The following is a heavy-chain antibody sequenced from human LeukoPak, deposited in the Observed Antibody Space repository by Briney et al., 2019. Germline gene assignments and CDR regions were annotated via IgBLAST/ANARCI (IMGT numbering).Heavy chain of an antibody. Sequence: GGSLRLSCAASGFTFSSYSMNWVRQAPGKGLEWVSSISSSSTYIYYADSVRGRFAISRDNAKNSLYLQMNSLRAEDTAVYYCARDGLDAFDIWGQGTMVTVSS. CDR2: ISSSSTYI. CDR3: ARDGLDAFDI. J-gene: IGHJ3*02. CDR1: GFTFSSYS. V-gene: IGHV3-21*01.